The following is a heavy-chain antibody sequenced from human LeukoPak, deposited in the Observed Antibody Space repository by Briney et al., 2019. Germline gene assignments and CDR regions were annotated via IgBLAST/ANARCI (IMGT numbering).Heavy chain of an antibody. V-gene: IGHV1-2*02. CDR2: INPNSGGT. J-gene: IGHJ4*02. CDR3: ARESIIPAARGDY. Sequence: ASVKVSCKASGYTFTGYFIHWVRQVPRQRLEWMGWINPNSGGTNYAQKFQGRVTMTRDTSTNTAYMELSRLRSDDTAIYYCARESIIPAARGDYWGQGTLVTVSS. CDR1: GYTFTGYF. D-gene: IGHD2-2*01.